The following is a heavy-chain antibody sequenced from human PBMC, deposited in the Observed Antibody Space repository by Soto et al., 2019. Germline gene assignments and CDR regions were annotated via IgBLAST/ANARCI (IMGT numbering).Heavy chain of an antibody. CDR2: IWYDGSNK. D-gene: IGHD3-9*01. CDR3: ARELTYYDILTGYSY. V-gene: IGHV3-33*01. Sequence: GGSLRLSCAASGFTFSSYGMHWVRQAPGKGLEWVAVIWYDGSNKYYADSVKGRFTISRDNSKNTLYLQMNSLRAEDTVVYYCARELTYYDILTGYSYWGQGTLVTVSS. J-gene: IGHJ4*02. CDR1: GFTFSSYG.